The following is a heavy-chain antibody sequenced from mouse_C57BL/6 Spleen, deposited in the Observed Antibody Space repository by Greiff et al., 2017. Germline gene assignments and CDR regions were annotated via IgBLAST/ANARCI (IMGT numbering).Heavy chain of an antibody. D-gene: IGHD2-5*01. J-gene: IGHJ4*01. CDR1: DYEFPSHD. V-gene: IGHV5-2*03. CDR2: INRDGGST. CDR3: ARRYSSYAMDY. Sequence: EVKLVESGGGLVQPGESLKLSCESNDYEFPSHDMSWVRQTPEKRLELVAAINRDGGSTYYPDTMERRFIISRDNTKKTLYLQMSSLRSEDTALYYCARRYSSYAMDYWGQGTSVTVSS.